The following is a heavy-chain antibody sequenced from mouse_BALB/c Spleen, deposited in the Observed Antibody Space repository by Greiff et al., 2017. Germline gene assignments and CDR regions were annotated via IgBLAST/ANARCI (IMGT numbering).Heavy chain of an antibody. J-gene: IGHJ3*01. Sequence: QVQLQQSGPELVKPGASVKISCKASGYAFSSSWMHWVKQRPGQGLEWIGRIYPGDGDTNYNGKFKGKATLTADKSSSTAYMQLSSLTSVDSAVYFCARDDGYCALAYWGQGTLVTVSA. CDR1: GYAFSSSW. CDR3: ARDDGYCALAY. D-gene: IGHD2-3*01. CDR2: IYPGDGDT. V-gene: IGHV1-82*01.